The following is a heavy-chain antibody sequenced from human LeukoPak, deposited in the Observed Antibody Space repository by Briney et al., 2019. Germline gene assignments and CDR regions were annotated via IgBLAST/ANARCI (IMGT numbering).Heavy chain of an antibody. V-gene: IGHV3-21*01. CDR2: INSSSSYI. D-gene: IGHD4-23*01. J-gene: IGHJ3*02. CDR3: ARDRLAGGNSAAFDI. Sequence: GVSLRLSCAASGFTFSSYSMNWVRQAPGKGLEWVSSINSSSSYIYYADSVKGRFTISRDNAKNSLYLQMNSLRDEDTAVYYCARDRLAGGNSAAFDIWGQGTMVTASS. CDR1: GFTFSSYS.